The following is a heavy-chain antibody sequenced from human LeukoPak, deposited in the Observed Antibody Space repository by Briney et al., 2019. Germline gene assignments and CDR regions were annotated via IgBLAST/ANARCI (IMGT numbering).Heavy chain of an antibody. CDR3: ASAREYYDSGVYYFDY. D-gene: IGHD3-22*01. Sequence: SVKVSCKASGGTFSSYAISWVRQAPGQGLEWMGGNIPIFGTVNYAQKFQGRVTITADESTSTAYMELSSLRSEDTAVYYCASAREYYDSGVYYFDYGGRGPLVPVSS. CDR2: NIPIFGTV. J-gene: IGHJ4*02. V-gene: IGHV1-69*13. CDR1: GGTFSSYA.